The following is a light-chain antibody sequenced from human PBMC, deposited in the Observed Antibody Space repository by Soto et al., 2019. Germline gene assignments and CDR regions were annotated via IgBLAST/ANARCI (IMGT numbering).Light chain of an antibody. V-gene: IGKV3-15*01. CDR3: QQYYNWPRT. CDR2: DAS. J-gene: IGKJ1*01. Sequence: EIVMTQSPATLSASPGEGATLSCRASQSISNKLAWYQHKPGQAPRILIYDASARAGGIPARFSGGGSGTEFTLTISSLQSEDFAVYYCQQYYNWPRTFGLGTKVDIK. CDR1: QSISNK.